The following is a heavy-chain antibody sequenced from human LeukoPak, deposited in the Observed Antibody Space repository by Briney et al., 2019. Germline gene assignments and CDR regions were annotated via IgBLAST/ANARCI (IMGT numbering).Heavy chain of an antibody. CDR1: GYTFTIYG. Sequence: GASVTVSCKASGYTFTIYGISWVRQAPGQGLEWMGWISAYNGNTNYAQKLQGRVTMTTDTSTSTAYMELRSLRSDDTAVYYCARVSHFGGTTRGELDYWGQGTLVTVSS. CDR3: ARVSHFGGTTRGELDY. D-gene: IGHD3-16*01. V-gene: IGHV1-18*01. CDR2: ISAYNGNT. J-gene: IGHJ4*02.